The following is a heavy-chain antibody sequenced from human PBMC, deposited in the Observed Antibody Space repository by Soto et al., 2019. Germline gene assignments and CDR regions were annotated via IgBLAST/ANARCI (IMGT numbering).Heavy chain of an antibody. CDR3: AKSDVFDL. Sequence: DSVKGRFTISRDKSKNTLYLQMNSLRAEDTAVYYCAKSDVFDLWGPGTMVPVSS. J-gene: IGHJ3*01. V-gene: IGHV3-30*02.